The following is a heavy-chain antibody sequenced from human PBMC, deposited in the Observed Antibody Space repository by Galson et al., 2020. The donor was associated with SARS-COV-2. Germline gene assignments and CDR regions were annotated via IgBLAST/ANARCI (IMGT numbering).Heavy chain of an antibody. J-gene: IGHJ4*02. V-gene: IGHV4-34*01. Sequence: SETLSLTCAVYGGSFSGYYWSWIRQPPGKGLEWIGEINHSGSTNYNPSLKSRVTISVDTSKNQFSLKLSSVTAADTAVYYCARDGILYYFDYWGQGTLVTVSS. CDR1: GGSFSGYY. D-gene: IGHD1-20*01. CDR3: ARDGILYYFDY. CDR2: INHSGST.